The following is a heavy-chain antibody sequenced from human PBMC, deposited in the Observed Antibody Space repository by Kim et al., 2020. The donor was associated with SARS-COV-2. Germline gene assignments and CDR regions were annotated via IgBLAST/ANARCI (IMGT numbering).Heavy chain of an antibody. J-gene: IGHJ5*02. Sequence: GGSLRLSCAASGFTVSSNYMSWVRQAAGRGLEWVSVIYSGGSTHYADSVKGRFTISRDNSKNELYLQMNSLRADDTAAYYCAREASDGWFDPWGHGTLVT. CDR2: IYSGGST. CDR1: GFTVSSNY. CDR3: AREASDGWFDP. V-gene: IGHV3-53*01.